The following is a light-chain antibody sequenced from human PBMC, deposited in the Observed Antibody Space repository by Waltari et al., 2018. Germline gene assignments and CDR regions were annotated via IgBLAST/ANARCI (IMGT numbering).Light chain of an antibody. Sequence: DIVLTQSLAPLPLSSGERATLSCWASQSVSNYLAWYQQKPGQAPRLLIYDTSIRATGIPPRYRGSGFVTDFTLTITSLEPEDCADYYCQQRRTWPLTFGGGTKVEIK. CDR2: DTS. CDR3: QQRRTWPLT. CDR1: QSVSNY. V-gene: IGKV3-11*01. J-gene: IGKJ4*01.